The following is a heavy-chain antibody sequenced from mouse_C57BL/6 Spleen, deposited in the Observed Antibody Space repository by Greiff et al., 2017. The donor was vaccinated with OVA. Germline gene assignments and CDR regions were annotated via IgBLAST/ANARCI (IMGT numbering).Heavy chain of an antibody. CDR3: ARRGVRAYYFDY. J-gene: IGHJ2*01. D-gene: IGHD2-14*01. CDR1: GYTFTGYW. Sequence: VQLQQSGAELMKPGASVKLSCKATGYTFTGYWIEWVKQRPGHGLEWIGEILPGSGSTNYNEKFKGKSTLTVDKSSSTAYMQLSSLTSEDSAVYYCARRGVRAYYFDYWGQGTTLTVSS. CDR2: ILPGSGST. V-gene: IGHV1-9*01.